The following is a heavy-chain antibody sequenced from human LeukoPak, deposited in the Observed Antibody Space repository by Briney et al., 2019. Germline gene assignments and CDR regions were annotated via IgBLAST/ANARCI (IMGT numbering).Heavy chain of an antibody. CDR2: ISYDGSNK. J-gene: IGHJ4*02. D-gene: IGHD6-19*01. V-gene: IGHV3-30-3*01. CDR3: ARELGAVAGSTFDY. CDR1: GFTFSSYA. Sequence: GGSLRLSCAASGFTFSSYAMHWVRQAPGKGLEWVAVISYDGSNKYYADSVKGRFTISRDNSKNTLYLQMNSLRAEDTAVYYCARELGAVAGSTFDYWGQGTLVTVSS.